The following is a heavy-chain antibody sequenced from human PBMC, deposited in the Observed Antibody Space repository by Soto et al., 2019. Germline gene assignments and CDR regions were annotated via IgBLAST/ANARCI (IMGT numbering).Heavy chain of an antibody. CDR3: AKDRYYYDSSGYYYPPRYYYYGMDV. V-gene: IGHV1-18*01. D-gene: IGHD3-22*01. J-gene: IGHJ6*02. CDR1: GYTFTSYG. CDR2: ISAYNGNT. Sequence: QVQLVQSGAEVKKPGASVKVSCKASGYTFTSYGISWVRQAPGQGLEWMGWISAYNGNTNYAQKLQGRVTMTTDTSTSTAYMELRSLRSDDTAVYYCAKDRYYYDSSGYYYPPRYYYYGMDVWGQGNTVTVSS.